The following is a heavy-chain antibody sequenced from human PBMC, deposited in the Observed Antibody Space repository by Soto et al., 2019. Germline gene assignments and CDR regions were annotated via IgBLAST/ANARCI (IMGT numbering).Heavy chain of an antibody. CDR3: AAGGGSGWYPNGIDFDY. CDR1: GFTFTSSA. J-gene: IGHJ4*02. Sequence: ASVKVSCKASGFTFTSSAVQWVRQARGQRLERIGWIVVGSGNTNYAQKFQERVTITRDMSISTAYMELSSLRSEDTAVYYCAAGGGSGWYPNGIDFDYWGQGTLVTVSS. V-gene: IGHV1-58*01. CDR2: IVVGSGNT. D-gene: IGHD6-19*01.